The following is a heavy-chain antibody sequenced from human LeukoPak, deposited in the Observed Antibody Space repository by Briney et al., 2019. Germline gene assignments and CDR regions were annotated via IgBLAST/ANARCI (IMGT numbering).Heavy chain of an antibody. D-gene: IGHD3-22*01. CDR2: INHSGST. V-gene: IGHV4-34*01. Sequence: SETLSLTCAVYGGSFSGYYWSWIRQPPGKGLEWIGEINHSGSTNYNPSLKSRVTISVDTSKNQFSLKLSSVTAADTAVYYCTRGANYYDSSGYSATFDYWGQGTLVTVSS. J-gene: IGHJ4*02. CDR3: TRGANYYDSSGYSATFDY. CDR1: GGSFSGYY.